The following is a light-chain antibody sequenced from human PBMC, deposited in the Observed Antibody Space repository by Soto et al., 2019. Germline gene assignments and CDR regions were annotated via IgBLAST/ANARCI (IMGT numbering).Light chain of an antibody. Sequence: EIVFTQSPCTLSLSQGERATLSCRASQSVSNNYLAWYQQKPGQAPRLLIYGASSRATGIPDRFSGSGSGTDFTLTISRLEPEDFAVYYCQQYNNWPWTFGQGTKVDIK. J-gene: IGKJ1*01. CDR2: GAS. V-gene: IGKV3-20*01. CDR1: QSVSNNY. CDR3: QQYNNWPWT.